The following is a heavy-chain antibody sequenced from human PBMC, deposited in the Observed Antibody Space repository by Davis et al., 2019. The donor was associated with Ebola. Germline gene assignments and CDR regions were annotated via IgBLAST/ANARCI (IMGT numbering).Heavy chain of an antibody. CDR2: MNPNTGNT. CDR3: AREMATDLFYYGMDV. J-gene: IGHJ6*04. CDR1: GYTFTSYD. Sequence: AASVKVSCKASGYTFTSYDINWVRQATGQGLEWMGWMNPNTGNTGYAQKFQGRVTVTRNTSISTAYMELSSLRSEDTAVYYCAREMATDLFYYGMDVWGKGTTVTVSS. V-gene: IGHV1-8*01. D-gene: IGHD5-24*01.